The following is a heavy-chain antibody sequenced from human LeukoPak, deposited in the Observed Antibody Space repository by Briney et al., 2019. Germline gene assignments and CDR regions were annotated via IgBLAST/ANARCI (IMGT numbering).Heavy chain of an antibody. CDR2: IHHSGST. Sequence: SETLSLTCTVSGYSISSGYYWGWIRQPPGKGLEWIGSIHHSGSTYYNSSLKSRVTISVDTSKNQFSLKLSSVTAADAAVYYCARGSRDGYNSIHYFDYWGQGTLVTVSS. J-gene: IGHJ4*02. D-gene: IGHD5-24*01. CDR1: GYSISSGYY. CDR3: ARGSRDGYNSIHYFDY. V-gene: IGHV4-38-2*02.